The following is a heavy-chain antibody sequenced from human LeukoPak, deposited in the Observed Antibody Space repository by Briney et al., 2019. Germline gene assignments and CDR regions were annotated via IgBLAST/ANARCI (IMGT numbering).Heavy chain of an antibody. CDR3: ARDHGSPNDYYYYYMDV. CDR1: GFTFSSYW. CDR2: IKQDGSEK. V-gene: IGHV3-7*01. Sequence: GGSLRLSCAASGFTFSSYWMSWVRQAPGKGLEWVANIKQDGSEKYYVDSVKGRFTISRDNAKNSLYLQMNSLRDEDTAVYYCARDHGSPNDYYYYYMDVWGKGTTVTVSS. D-gene: IGHD5-24*01. J-gene: IGHJ6*03.